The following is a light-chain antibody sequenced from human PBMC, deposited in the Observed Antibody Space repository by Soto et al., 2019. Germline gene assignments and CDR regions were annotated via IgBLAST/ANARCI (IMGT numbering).Light chain of an antibody. Sequence: EIMLTQSPDTLSLSPGETATLSCRASQSVSSNYLAWYQQKPGRAPRLLMYGASSRATGIPDRFSGSGSGTDFTLTITRLEPEDFAVFYCQQYDNSITFGQGTRLEIE. CDR1: QSVSSNY. CDR3: QQYDNSIT. V-gene: IGKV3-20*01. J-gene: IGKJ5*01. CDR2: GAS.